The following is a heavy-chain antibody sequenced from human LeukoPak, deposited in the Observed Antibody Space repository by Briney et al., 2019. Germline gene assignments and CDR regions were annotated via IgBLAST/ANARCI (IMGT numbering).Heavy chain of an antibody. CDR1: GFTFSGSV. V-gene: IGHV3-73*01. CDR2: IRSKANSYAT. J-gene: IGHJ4*02. D-gene: IGHD3-22*01. CDR3: TGGVWGYDTSGFNFDY. Sequence: GGSLRLSCAASGFTFSGSVIHWVRQASGKGLEWVGRIRSKANSYATAYAASVKGRFTISRDDSKNTAYLQMNSLKTEDTAVYYCTGGVWGYDTSGFNFDYWGQGSLVSVSS.